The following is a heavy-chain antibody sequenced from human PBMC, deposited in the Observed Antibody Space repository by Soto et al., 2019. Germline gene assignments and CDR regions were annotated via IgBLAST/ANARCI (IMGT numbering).Heavy chain of an antibody. CDR2: ISAYNGKR. J-gene: IGHJ3*02. D-gene: IGHD2-21*01. CDR1: GYDFTSYG. CDR3: ARGSIVASIHDAVEI. Sequence: QGPLLQSGAEVKKPGASVRVSCRASGYDFTSYGISWVRQAPGQGLEWVSWISAYNGKRDTAQKFQGRVTMTLDTSTDTAHMELGDLTSADTAVYYCARGSIVASIHDAVEIWGQGTMVAVSS. V-gene: IGHV1-18*01.